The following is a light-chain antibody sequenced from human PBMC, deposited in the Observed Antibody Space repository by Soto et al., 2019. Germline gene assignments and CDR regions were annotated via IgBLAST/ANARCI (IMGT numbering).Light chain of an antibody. CDR2: DAS. V-gene: IGKV3-15*01. CDR1: HSVGGN. CDR3: QQYNNWPPYT. J-gene: IGKJ2*01. Sequence: EIVMTQSPATLSVSPGERVTLSCRATHSVGGNLAWYQQTPGQAPRLLIYDASTRATGIPARFSGSGSGTEFTLTISSLQSEDFAGYFCQQYNNWPPYTFGQGTKLEIK.